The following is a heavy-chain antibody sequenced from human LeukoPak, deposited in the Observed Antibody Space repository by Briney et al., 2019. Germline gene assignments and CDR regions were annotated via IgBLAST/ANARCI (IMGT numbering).Heavy chain of an antibody. CDR1: GFTFSSYT. CDR2: ITSSSYI. J-gene: IGHJ4*02. D-gene: IGHD1-26*01. CDR3: ARDTPSGSYYYFDY. Sequence: GGSVRLSCTAYGFTFSSYTMNWVRQAPGKRLEWVSSITSSSYIYYADSVKGRFSISRDNAKNSLYLQMNSLRAEDTAVYYCARDTPSGSYYYFDYWGQGTLVTVSS. V-gene: IGHV3-21*01.